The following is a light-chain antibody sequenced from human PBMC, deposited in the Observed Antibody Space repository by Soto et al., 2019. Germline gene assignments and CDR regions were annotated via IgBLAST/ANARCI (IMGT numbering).Light chain of an antibody. Sequence: IVWTQSPDTLSLFPGERATLSCRASQSVSSTYLAWYQQKPGQAPRPLISAASSRATGTPDRFSGSGSGTDFTLTISRLEPEDFAVYYCQQYGSSRWTFGQGTKVDIK. J-gene: IGKJ1*01. CDR3: QQYGSSRWT. CDR2: AAS. CDR1: QSVSSTY. V-gene: IGKV3-20*01.